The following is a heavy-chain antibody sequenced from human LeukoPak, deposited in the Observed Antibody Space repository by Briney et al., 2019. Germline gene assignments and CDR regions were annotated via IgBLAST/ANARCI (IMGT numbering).Heavy chain of an antibody. CDR3: ASLDPYDYVWGSYAFDI. CDR1: GYTFTGYH. Sequence: ASVKVSCKASGYTFTGYHMHWVRQAPGQGLEWMGRINPNSGGTNYAQKFQGRVTMTRDTSISTAYMELSRLRSDDTAVYYCASLDPYDYVWGSYAFDIWGQGTMVTVSS. V-gene: IGHV1-2*06. J-gene: IGHJ3*02. CDR2: INPNSGGT. D-gene: IGHD3-16*01.